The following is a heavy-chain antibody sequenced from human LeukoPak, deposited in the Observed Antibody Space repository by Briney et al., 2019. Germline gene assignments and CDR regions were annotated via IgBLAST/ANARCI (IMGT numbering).Heavy chain of an antibody. CDR1: GFTFSSYS. J-gene: IGHJ4*01. V-gene: IGHV3-21*01. CDR3: ARGGYYYDSSGYLFDY. Sequence: GGSLRLSCAASGFTFSSYSMNWVRQAPGKGLEWVSSISSSSSYIYYADSVKGRFTISRDNAKNSLYLQMNSLRAEDTAVYYCARGGYYYDSSGYLFDYWGHGTLVTVSS. D-gene: IGHD3-22*01. CDR2: ISSSSSYI.